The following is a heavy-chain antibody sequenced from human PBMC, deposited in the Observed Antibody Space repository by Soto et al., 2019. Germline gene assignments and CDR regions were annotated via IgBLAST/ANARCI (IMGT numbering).Heavy chain of an antibody. Sequence: ASVKVSCKASGYTFTSYAMHWVRQAPGQRLEWMGWINAGNGNTKYSQKFQGRVTITRDTSASTAYMELSSLRSEDTAVYYCAGDPDHYVWGSYRYTVRPFDYLGQGTLVTVYS. D-gene: IGHD3-16*02. J-gene: IGHJ4*02. CDR2: INAGNGNT. CDR1: GYTFTSYA. V-gene: IGHV1-3*01. CDR3: AGDPDHYVWGSYRYTVRPFDY.